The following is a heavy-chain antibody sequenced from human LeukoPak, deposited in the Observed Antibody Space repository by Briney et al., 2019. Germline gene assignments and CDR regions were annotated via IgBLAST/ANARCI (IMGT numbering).Heavy chain of an antibody. J-gene: IGHJ2*01. D-gene: IGHD2-2*01. V-gene: IGHV1-18*01. CDR1: GYTFTSYG. Sequence: ASVKVSCKASGYTFTSYGISWVRQAPGQGLEWMGWISAYNGNTNYAQKLQGRVTMTTDTSTSIAYMELRSLRSDDTAVYYCARARGYCSSTSCWFDLWGRGTLVTVSS. CDR3: ARARGYCSSTSCWFDL. CDR2: ISAYNGNT.